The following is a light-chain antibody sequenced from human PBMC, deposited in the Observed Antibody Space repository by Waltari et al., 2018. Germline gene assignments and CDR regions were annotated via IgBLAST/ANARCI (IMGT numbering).Light chain of an antibody. CDR2: DAS. J-gene: IGKJ5*01. Sequence: DIKMTQSPSSLSASAGDRATITCQASQHVSKYLNWYQQKPGKAPKLLIYDASNLQRGVPSRFSGSGSGTHFTFTISSLQPEDIATYYCQQYYNVPRTFGQVTRLEIK. CDR3: QQYYNVPRT. V-gene: IGKV1-33*01. CDR1: QHVSKY.